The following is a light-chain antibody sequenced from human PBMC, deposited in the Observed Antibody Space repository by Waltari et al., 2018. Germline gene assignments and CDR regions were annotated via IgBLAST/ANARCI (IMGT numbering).Light chain of an antibody. V-gene: IGKV1-27*01. CDR1: QGNGNN. J-gene: IGKJ4*01. CDR2: AAS. Sequence: DIQMTQSPSSLSASVGDRVPIPCRASQGNGNNLVWYQQKPGKVPKVLIDAASTLQSGVPSRFSGSGSGTDFTLTISSLQPEDVATYYCQKYNTALPELTFGGGTKVEIK. CDR3: QKYNTALPELT.